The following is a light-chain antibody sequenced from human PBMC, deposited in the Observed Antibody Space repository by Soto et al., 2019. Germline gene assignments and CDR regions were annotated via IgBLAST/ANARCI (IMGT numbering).Light chain of an antibody. CDR2: CAS. CDR1: QSVSSN. Sequence: EIVMTQSPATLSVSPGERATLSCRASQSVSSNLSGYQQKPGQAPRLLIYCASTSATGIPASFSGSGSGTEFSLTISSLQSEDVAVYYCQQYNNWPPWTFGQGTKVEIK. J-gene: IGKJ1*01. CDR3: QQYNNWPPWT. V-gene: IGKV3-15*01.